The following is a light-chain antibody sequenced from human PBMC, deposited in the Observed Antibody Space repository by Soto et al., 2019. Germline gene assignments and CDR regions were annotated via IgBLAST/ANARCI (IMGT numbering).Light chain of an antibody. CDR1: QGISSY. J-gene: IGKJ2*01. V-gene: IGKV1-9*01. CDR3: QQHNSYPPT. Sequence: IQLTQSPSSLSASVGDRVTITCRASQGISSYLAWYQQKPGKAPKFLIYAASTLQRGVPSRFSGSGSGTDFTLTISSLQPEEFATYFCQQHNSYPPTLGQGTELEIK. CDR2: AAS.